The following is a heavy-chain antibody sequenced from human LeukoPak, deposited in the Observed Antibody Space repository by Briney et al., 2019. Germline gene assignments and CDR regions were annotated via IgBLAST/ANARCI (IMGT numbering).Heavy chain of an antibody. CDR2: IIPIFGTA. Sequence: ASVKVSCKASGGTFSSYAISWVRQAPGQGLEWMGRIIPIFGTANYAQKFHGRVTITTDESTSTAYMELSSLRSEDTAVYYCASQNYDFWSGYRPVEYYYYYMDVWGKGTTVTVSS. D-gene: IGHD3-3*01. J-gene: IGHJ6*03. CDR1: GGTFSSYA. V-gene: IGHV1-69*05. CDR3: ASQNYDFWSGYRPVEYYYYYMDV.